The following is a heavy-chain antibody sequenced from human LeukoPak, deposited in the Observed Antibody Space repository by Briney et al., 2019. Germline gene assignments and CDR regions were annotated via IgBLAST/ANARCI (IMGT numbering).Heavy chain of an antibody. CDR2: IYTSGST. Sequence: SETLSLTCTVSGGSISDYYWSWIRQPAGKGLEWIGRIYTSGSTNYNASLKSRVTMSVDTSKNQFSLRLSSVTAADTAVYYCARETPYGSGSYPFDYWGQGILVTVSS. D-gene: IGHD3-10*01. CDR1: GGSISDYY. J-gene: IGHJ4*02. CDR3: ARETPYGSGSYPFDY. V-gene: IGHV4-4*07.